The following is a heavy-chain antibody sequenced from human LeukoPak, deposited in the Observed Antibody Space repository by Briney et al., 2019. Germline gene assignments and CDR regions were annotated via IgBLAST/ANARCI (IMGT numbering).Heavy chain of an antibody. J-gene: IGHJ2*01. V-gene: IGHV1-69*13. CDR3: ARDLTRLGVSYHRYFDL. D-gene: IGHD5/OR15-5a*01. Sequence: ASVNVSCKASVGTFSSYAISWVRQPPAQGLEWVGEIIPIFGTANYAQKFQGRVTITADESTSTAYMELSSLRSEDTAVYYCARDLTRLGVSYHRYFDLWGRGTLVTVSS. CDR2: IIPIFGTA. CDR1: VGTFSSYA.